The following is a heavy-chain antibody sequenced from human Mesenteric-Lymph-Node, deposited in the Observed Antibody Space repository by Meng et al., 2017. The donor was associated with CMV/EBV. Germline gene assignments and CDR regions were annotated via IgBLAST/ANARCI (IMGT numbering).Heavy chain of an antibody. D-gene: IGHD3-9*01. CDR3: ARFDILTTLSDEGDY. V-gene: IGHV1-2*06. CDR1: GYTFTGYY. CDR2: FNPKSGDT. Sequence: SGYTFTGYYMHWVRQAPGQGLEWMGRFNPKSGDTNYAQEFQGRISMTRDTSISTAYMELSRLRSDDTAFYYCARFDILTTLSDEGDYWGQGTLVTVSS. J-gene: IGHJ4*02.